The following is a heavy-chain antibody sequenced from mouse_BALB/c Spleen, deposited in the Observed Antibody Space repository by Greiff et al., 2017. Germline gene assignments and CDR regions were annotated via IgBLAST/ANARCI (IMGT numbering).Heavy chain of an antibody. CDR1: GYTFTDYN. CDR2: IYPYNGGT. V-gene: IGHV1S29*02. Sequence: SGPELVKPGASVKISCKASGYTFTDYNMHWVKQSHGKSLEWIGYIYPYNGGTGYNQKFKSKATLTVDNSSSTAYMELRSLTSEDSAVYYCARAFYDYGDAMDYWGQGTSVTVSS. J-gene: IGHJ4*01. CDR3: ARAFYDYGDAMDY. D-gene: IGHD2-4*01.